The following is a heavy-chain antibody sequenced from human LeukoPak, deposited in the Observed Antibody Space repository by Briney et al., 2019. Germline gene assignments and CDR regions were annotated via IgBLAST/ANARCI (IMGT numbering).Heavy chain of an antibody. J-gene: IGHJ5*02. D-gene: IGHD6-19*01. CDR2: ITTSDGNT. CDR3: AKPQRSGWYNWFDP. Sequence: PGGSLRLSCAASGFTFSSYTMSWVRQAPGKGLEWVSTITTSDGNTYYADSVKGRFTVSRDNSKNTLFLQMNSLRAEDTAVYYCAKPQRSGWYNWFDPWGQGTLVTVSS. V-gene: IGHV3-23*01. CDR1: GFTFSSYT.